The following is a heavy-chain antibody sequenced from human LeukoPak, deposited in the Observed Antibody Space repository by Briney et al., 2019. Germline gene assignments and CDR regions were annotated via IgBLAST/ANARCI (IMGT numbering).Heavy chain of an antibody. D-gene: IGHD2-15*01. V-gene: IGHV3-43*02. J-gene: IGHJ4*02. CDR1: GFTFNEYA. CDR3: AKALHSWELLPVFDY. CDR2: INRDGRTT. Sequence: GGSLKLSRAASGFTFNEYAMHWVRQVPGKGLEWVSLINRDGRTTYYADSVQGRFTISRDNNKKSLFLQMDSLGTEDTALYYCAKALHSWELLPVFDYWGQGTLVTVSS.